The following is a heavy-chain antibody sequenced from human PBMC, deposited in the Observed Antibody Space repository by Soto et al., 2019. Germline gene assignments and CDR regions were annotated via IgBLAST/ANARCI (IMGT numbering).Heavy chain of an antibody. CDR3: AGVDPGGSGSANWFDP. V-gene: IGHV1-69*01. D-gene: IGHD3-10*01. CDR2: IIPIFGTA. CDR1: GGTFSSYA. J-gene: IGHJ5*02. Sequence: QVQLVQSGAEVKKPGSSVKVSCKASGGTFSSYAIGWVRQAPGQGLEWMGGIIPIFGTANYAQKFQGRVTITADESTSTAYMELSSLRSEDTAVYYCAGVDPGGSGSANWFDPWGQGTLVTVSS.